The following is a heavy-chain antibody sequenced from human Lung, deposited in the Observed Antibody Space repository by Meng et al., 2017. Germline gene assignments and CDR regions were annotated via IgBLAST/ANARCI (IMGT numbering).Heavy chain of an antibody. J-gene: IGHJ4*02. Sequence: QLQVQESGPGLVRAPGTLSRAVAGSCDPISRTWCWGWLRQTTGKGLEWNGEICHSGSTVYRPSRQGRVSISLDKSNNDFSLKLASVTAADTAVYSCARETLRELGLFHYWGQGILVTVSS. CDR1: CDPISRTWC. V-gene: IGHV4-4*01. CDR3: ARETLRELGLFHY. CDR2: ICHSGST. D-gene: IGHD1-7*01.